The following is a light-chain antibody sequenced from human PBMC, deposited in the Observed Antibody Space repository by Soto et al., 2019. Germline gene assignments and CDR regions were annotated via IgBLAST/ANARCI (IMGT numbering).Light chain of an antibody. CDR2: GSS. CDR1: QSVSSSY. J-gene: IGKJ4*01. V-gene: IGKV3-20*01. Sequence: EIVLTQSPGTLSLSPGERATLSCRASQSVSSSYLAWYQQKPGQAPRVLIYGSSSRATGIPDRFSGSGSGIDFTLTISRLEPEDFAVYYCQQYGSSPLTCGGGTKVEIK. CDR3: QQYGSSPLT.